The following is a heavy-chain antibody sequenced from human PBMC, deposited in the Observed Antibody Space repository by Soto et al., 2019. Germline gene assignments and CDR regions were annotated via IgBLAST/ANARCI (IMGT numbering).Heavy chain of an antibody. CDR3: AKPPVILLPATAPFAY. D-gene: IGHD1-26*01. CDR2: ISGSGSST. V-gene: IGHV3-23*01. J-gene: IGHJ4*02. CDR1: GFTFSSYT. Sequence: EVQLLDSGGDLVQPGGSLRLSCAASGFTFSSYTMNWVRQAPGKGLEWVSAISGSGSSTYYEDFAKGRFTISRDNSKNTVYLQMNSLKVEDTAVYYCAKPPVILLPATAPFAYWGPGTLVTVSS.